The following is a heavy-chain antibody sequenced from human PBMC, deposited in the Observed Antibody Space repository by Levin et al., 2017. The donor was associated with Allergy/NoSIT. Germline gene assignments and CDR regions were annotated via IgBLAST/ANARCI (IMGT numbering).Heavy chain of an antibody. J-gene: IGHJ6*04. CDR3: AREGYFYMDV. D-gene: IGHD2/OR15-2a*01. Sequence: PGGSLRLSCAASGFTFSGHYMSWVRQAPGKGLEWVANIKENGGEKHYVDSVKGRFTISRDNAKNSLFLQMNILRAEDTALYYCAREGYFYMDVWGKGTTVTVSS. CDR2: IKENGGEK. CDR1: GFTFSGHY. V-gene: IGHV3-7*01.